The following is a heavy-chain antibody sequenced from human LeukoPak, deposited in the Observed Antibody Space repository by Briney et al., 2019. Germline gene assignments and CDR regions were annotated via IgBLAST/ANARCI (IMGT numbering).Heavy chain of an antibody. CDR2: ISYDGSNK. CDR1: GFTFSSYA. Sequence: GGSLRLSCAASGFTFSSYAMHWVRQAPGKGLEWVAVISYDGSNKYYAHSVKGRFTISRDNSKNTLYLQMNSLRAEDTAVYYCARVTYCGGDCYRDAFDIWGQGTMVTVSS. V-gene: IGHV3-30*04. D-gene: IGHD2-21*02. CDR3: ARVTYCGGDCYRDAFDI. J-gene: IGHJ3*02.